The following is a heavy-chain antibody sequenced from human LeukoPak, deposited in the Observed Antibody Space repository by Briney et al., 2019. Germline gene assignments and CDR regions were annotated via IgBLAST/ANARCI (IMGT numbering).Heavy chain of an antibody. D-gene: IGHD3-9*01. J-gene: IGHJ4*02. CDR1: GGSISSGGYY. CDR2: IYYSGST. Sequence: PSRTLSLTCTVSGGSISSGGYYWSWIRQHPGKGLEWIGYIYYSGSTYYNPSLKSRVTISVDTSKNQFSLKLSSVTAADTAVYYCARAFPSSYYDILTGPQCHFDYWGQGTLVTVSS. CDR3: ARAFPSSYYDILTGPQCHFDY. V-gene: IGHV4-31*03.